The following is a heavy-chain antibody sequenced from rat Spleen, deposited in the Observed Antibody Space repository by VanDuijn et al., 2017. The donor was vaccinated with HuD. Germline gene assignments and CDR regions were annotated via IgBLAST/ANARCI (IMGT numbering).Heavy chain of an antibody. J-gene: IGHJ2*01. CDR3: ATQSIIRVPLFDY. Sequence: EVQLVESGGGLVQPGRSMKLSCAASGFTFSSFPMAWVRQAPKKGLEWVATIVYDGTRTYFRDSVKGRFTLSRDNTKSTLYLQMDSLRSEDTATYYCATQSIIRVPLFDYWGQGVMVTVSS. V-gene: IGHV5S10*01. D-gene: IGHD4-3*01. CDR2: IVYDGTRT. CDR1: GFTFSSFP.